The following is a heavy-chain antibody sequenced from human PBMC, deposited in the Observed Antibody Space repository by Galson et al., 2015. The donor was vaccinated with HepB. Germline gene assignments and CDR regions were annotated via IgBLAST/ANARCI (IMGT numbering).Heavy chain of an antibody. D-gene: IGHD3-22*01. J-gene: IGHJ3*02. CDR2: ISSSGSTI. V-gene: IGHV3-11*01. CDR3: ARHAGVYYDSSGPRPDAFDI. CDR1: GFTLSDYY. Sequence: SLRLSCAASGFTLSDYYMSWIRQAPGKGLEWVSYISSSGSTIYYADSVKGRFTISRDNAKNSLYLQMNSLRAEDTAVYYCARHAGVYYDSSGPRPDAFDIWGQGTMVTVSS.